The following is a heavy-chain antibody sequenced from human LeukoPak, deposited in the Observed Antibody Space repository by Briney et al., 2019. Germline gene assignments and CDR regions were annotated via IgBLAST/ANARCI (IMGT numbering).Heavy chain of an antibody. V-gene: IGHV3-7*01. CDR3: ARSHYYGSGSYEDY. D-gene: IGHD3-10*01. CDR1: GGSFSGYY. Sequence: ETLSLTCAVYGGSFSGYYWSWIRQPPGKGLEWVANIKQDGSEKYYVDSVKGRFTISRDNAKNSLYLQMNSLRAEDTAVYYCARSHYYGSGSYEDYWGQGTLVTVSS. CDR2: IKQDGSEK. J-gene: IGHJ4*02.